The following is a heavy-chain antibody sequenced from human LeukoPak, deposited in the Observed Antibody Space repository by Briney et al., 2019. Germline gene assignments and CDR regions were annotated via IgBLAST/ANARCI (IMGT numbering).Heavy chain of an antibody. J-gene: IGHJ4*02. CDR3: ARVGRTTVVTPRNYFDY. D-gene: IGHD4-23*01. CDR1: GGSISSHY. CDR2: IYYSGST. Sequence: SETLSLTCTVSGGSISSHYWSWIRQPPGKGLEWSGYIYYSGSTNYNPSLKSRVTISVDTSKNQFSLKLSSVTAADTAVYYCARVGRTTVVTPRNYFDYWGQGTLVTVSS. V-gene: IGHV4-59*11.